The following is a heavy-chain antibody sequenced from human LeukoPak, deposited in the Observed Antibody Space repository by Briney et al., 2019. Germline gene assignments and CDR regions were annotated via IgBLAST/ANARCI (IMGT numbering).Heavy chain of an antibody. V-gene: IGHV3-53*01. CDR1: GFTVSSNY. J-gene: IGHJ4*02. Sequence: GGSLRLSCAASGFTVSSNYMSWVRQAPGKGLEWVSVIYSGGSTYYADSVKGRFTISRDNSRNTLSLQMKSLRAEDTAVYYCAKDVKWNDDPLDYWGQGTLVTVSS. D-gene: IGHD1-1*01. CDR2: IYSGGST. CDR3: AKDVKWNDDPLDY.